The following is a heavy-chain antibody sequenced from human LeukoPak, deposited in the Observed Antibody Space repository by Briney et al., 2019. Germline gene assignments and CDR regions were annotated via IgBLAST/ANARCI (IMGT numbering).Heavy chain of an antibody. V-gene: IGHV6-1*01. D-gene: IGHD6-19*01. CDR3: ARSSGWPDY. CDR2: TYYRSKWYS. Sequence: SQTLSLTCAVSGDSVSSNSAAWNWLRQSPSRGLEWLGRTYYRSKWYSHYAVSVKSRITIKADTSKNQFSLQLNSVTPEDTGIYYCARSSGWPDYWGHGTLVTVSS. J-gene: IGHJ4*01. CDR1: GDSVSSNSAA.